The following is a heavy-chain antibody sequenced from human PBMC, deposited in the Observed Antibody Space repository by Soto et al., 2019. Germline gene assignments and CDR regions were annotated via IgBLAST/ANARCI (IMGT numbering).Heavy chain of an antibody. CDR3: ARARVGDTAMVGPQYYYYYMDV. CDR2: IYYSGST. V-gene: IGHV4-59*01. Sequence: SETLSLTCTVSGGSISSYYWSWIRQPPGKGLEWIGYIYYSGSTNYNPSLKSRVTISVDTSKNQFSLKLSSVTAADTAVYYCARARVGDTAMVGPQYYYYYMDVWGKGTTVTAP. CDR1: GGSISSYY. D-gene: IGHD5-18*01. J-gene: IGHJ6*03.